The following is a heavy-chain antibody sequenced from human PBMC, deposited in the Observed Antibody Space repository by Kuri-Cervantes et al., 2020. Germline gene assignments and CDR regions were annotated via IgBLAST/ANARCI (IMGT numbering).Heavy chain of an antibody. J-gene: IGHJ6*02. CDR2: TNPNSGGT. CDR3: ASEGAVVDHYYYGMDV. Sequence: ASVKVSCKASGYTFTGYYMHWVRQAPGQGLEWMGWTNPNSGGTNYAQKFQGRVTMTRDTSISTAYMELSRLRSEDTAVYYCASEGAVVDHYYYGMDVWGQGTTVTVSS. D-gene: IGHD2-2*01. CDR1: GYTFTGYY. V-gene: IGHV1-2*02.